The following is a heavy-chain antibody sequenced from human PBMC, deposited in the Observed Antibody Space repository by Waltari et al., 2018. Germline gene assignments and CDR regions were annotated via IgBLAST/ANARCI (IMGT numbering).Heavy chain of an antibody. D-gene: IGHD1-1*01. CDR3: ARLRQPASYYYGMDV. V-gene: IGHV5-51*01. CDR1: GYSFGSFY. CDR2: INPGDSDT. Sequence: EVQLVQSGAEVKKSGESLKISCKSSGYSFGSFYISWVRQMPGEDLEWMGFINPGDSDTRYSPSFQGQVTISVDGSINTAYLQWGSLKATDTAMYYCARLRQPASYYYGMDVWGQGTTITVSS. J-gene: IGHJ6*02.